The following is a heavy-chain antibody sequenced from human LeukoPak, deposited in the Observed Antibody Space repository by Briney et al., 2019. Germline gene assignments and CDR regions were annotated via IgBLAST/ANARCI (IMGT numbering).Heavy chain of an antibody. J-gene: IGHJ6*03. V-gene: IGHV4-59*01. CDR2: IYYSGST. Sequence: PSETLSLTCTVSGGSISSYYWSWIRQPPGKGLEWIGYIYYSGSTNYNPSLKSRVTISVDTSKNQFSLKLSSVTAADTAVYYCARQAVVTPHYYYYMDVWGKGPRSPSP. CDR3: ARQAVVTPHYYYYMDV. CDR1: GGSISSYY. D-gene: IGHD4-23*01.